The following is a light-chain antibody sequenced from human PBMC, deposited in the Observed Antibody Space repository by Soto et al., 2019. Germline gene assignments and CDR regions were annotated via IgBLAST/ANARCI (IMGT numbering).Light chain of an antibody. CDR3: QQYGGSPVYT. V-gene: IGKV3-20*01. J-gene: IGKJ2*01. Sequence: EIVLTQSPGTLSLSPGERATLSCRASQSVSSSYLAWYQQKPGQAPRLLIYGASSRATGIPDRFSGSASGTDFTLTISRLEPEDFAVYYCQQYGGSPVYTFGQGTKLEIK. CDR1: QSVSSSY. CDR2: GAS.